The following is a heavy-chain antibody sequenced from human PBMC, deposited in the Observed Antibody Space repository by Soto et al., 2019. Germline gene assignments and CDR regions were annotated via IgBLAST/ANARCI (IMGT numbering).Heavy chain of an antibody. J-gene: IGHJ6*02. CDR2: ISYDGSNK. Sequence: VQLLESGGGLVQPGGPLRLSCAASGFTFSSYGMHWVRQAPGKGLEWVAVISYDGSNKYYADSVKGRFTISRDNSKNTLYLQMNSLRAEDTAVYYCAKDLAVPAAMRYYGMDVWGQGTTVTVSS. CDR1: GFTFSSYG. V-gene: IGHV3-30*18. D-gene: IGHD2-2*01. CDR3: AKDLAVPAAMRYYGMDV.